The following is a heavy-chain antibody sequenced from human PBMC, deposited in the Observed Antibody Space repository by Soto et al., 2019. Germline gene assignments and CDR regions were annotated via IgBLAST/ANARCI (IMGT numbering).Heavy chain of an antibody. V-gene: IGHV3-23*01. CDR3: AKGLDLYYYDSSGYYGFFDY. J-gene: IGHJ4*02. D-gene: IGHD3-22*01. CDR2: ISGSGGST. CDR1: GFTFSSYA. Sequence: LRLSCAASGFTFSSYAMSWVRQAPGKGLEWVSAISGSGGSTYYADSVKGRFTISKDNSKNTLYLQMNSLRAEDTAVYYCAKGLDLYYYDSSGYYGFFDYWGQGTLVTVSS.